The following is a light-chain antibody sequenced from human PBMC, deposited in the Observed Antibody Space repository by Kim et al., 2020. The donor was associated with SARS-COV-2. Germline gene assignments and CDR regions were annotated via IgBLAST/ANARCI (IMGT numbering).Light chain of an antibody. CDR2: GAS. J-gene: IGKJ1*01. CDR1: QSVSGSY. CDR3: QQYGSLWT. V-gene: IGKV3-20*01. Sequence: LSPGERATLSCRASQSVSGSYLAWYQPKPGQAPRLLSYGASSRATGIPDRFSGSGSGTDFTLTISRLEPEDFAVYYCQQYGSLWTFGQGTKVDIK.